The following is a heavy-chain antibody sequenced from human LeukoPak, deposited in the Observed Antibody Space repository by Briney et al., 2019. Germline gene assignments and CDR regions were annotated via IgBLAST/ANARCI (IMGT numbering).Heavy chain of an antibody. CDR3: ARLTSLLWSGDYSDY. D-gene: IGHD3-10*01. CDR1: GFTFSSYE. CDR2: ISSSGSTL. V-gene: IGHV3-48*03. J-gene: IGHJ4*02. Sequence: GGSLRLSCAASGFTFSSYEMNWVRQAPGKGLEWVSYISSSGSTLYYADSVKGRFTISRDNAKNSLYLQMNTLRGEDTAIYYCARLTSLLWSGDYSDYWGQGTLVTVSS.